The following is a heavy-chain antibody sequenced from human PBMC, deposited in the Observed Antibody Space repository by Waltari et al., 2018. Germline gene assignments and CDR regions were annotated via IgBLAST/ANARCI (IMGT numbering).Heavy chain of an antibody. J-gene: IGHJ4*02. Sequence: QVQLQESGPGLVKPSQTLSLTCTVSGGSISSGSYYWSWIRQPAGKGLEWIGRIYTSGSTNYHPSLKSRVTISVDTSKNQFSLKLSSVTAADTAVYYCARANVGQLPTFDYWGQGTLVTVSS. V-gene: IGHV4-61*02. D-gene: IGHD6-6*01. CDR1: GGSISSGSYY. CDR3: ARANVGQLPTFDY. CDR2: IYTSGST.